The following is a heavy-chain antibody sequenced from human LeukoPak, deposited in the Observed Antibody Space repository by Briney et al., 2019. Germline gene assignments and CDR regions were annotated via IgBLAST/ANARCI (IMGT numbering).Heavy chain of an antibody. Sequence: PSETLSLTCTVSGGSISSYYWSWIRQPAGKGLEWIGRIYTSESTNYNPSLKSRVTMSVDTSKNQFSLKLSSVTAADTAVYYCARASDGDYYYYYYMDVWGKGTTVTVSS. J-gene: IGHJ6*03. CDR2: IYTSEST. CDR1: GGSISSYY. D-gene: IGHD4-17*01. CDR3: ARASDGDYYYYYYMDV. V-gene: IGHV4-4*07.